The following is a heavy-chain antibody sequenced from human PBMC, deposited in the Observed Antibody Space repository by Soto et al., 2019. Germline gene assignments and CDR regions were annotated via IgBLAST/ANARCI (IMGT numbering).Heavy chain of an antibody. Sequence: ASVKVSCKASGGTFSSYAISWVRQAPGQGLEWMGGIIPIFGTANYAQKFQGRVTITADESTSTAYMELSSLRSEDTAVYYCARSCRPMIVVFDAFDIWGQGTMVTVSS. CDR1: GGTFSSYA. CDR3: ARSCRPMIVVFDAFDI. V-gene: IGHV1-69*13. CDR2: IIPIFGTA. D-gene: IGHD3-22*01. J-gene: IGHJ3*02.